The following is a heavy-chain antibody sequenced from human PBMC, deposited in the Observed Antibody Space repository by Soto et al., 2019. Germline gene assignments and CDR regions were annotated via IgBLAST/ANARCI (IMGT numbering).Heavy chain of an antibody. J-gene: IGHJ4*02. V-gene: IGHV3-74*01. CDR1: GFTFSRYW. D-gene: IGHD2-15*01. CDR3: ARVTAYCSGGSCYFPDY. Sequence: EVQVVESGGGIVQPGGSLRLSCAASGFTFSRYWMHWVRQAPGKGLVWVSRINNDGSSTSYADSVKGRFTISRDNAKNTRYLQMNRLRAEGTAVYYCARVTAYCSGGSCYFPDYWGQGTLVTVSS. CDR2: INNDGSST.